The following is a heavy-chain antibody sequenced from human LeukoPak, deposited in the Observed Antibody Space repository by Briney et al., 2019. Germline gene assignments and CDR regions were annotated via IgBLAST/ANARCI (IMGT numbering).Heavy chain of an antibody. D-gene: IGHD5-18*01. CDR2: INPSGGST. J-gene: IGHJ4*02. CDR1: GYTFTSYY. V-gene: IGHV1-46*01. Sequence: ASVKVSCKASGYTFTSYYMHWVRQAPGQGLEWMGIINPSGGSTSYAQKFQGRVTMTSDTSTSTVYMELSSLRSEDTAVYYCAREHGTAMVSNWGQGTLVTVSS. CDR3: AREHGTAMVSN.